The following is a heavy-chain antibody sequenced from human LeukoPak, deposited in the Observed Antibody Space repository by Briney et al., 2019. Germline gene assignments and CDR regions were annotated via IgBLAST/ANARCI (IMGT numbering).Heavy chain of an antibody. J-gene: IGHJ4*02. CDR2: ISGSGGST. CDR3: ASSVAARRTPIPPYFDY. V-gene: IGHV3-23*01. D-gene: IGHD6-6*01. CDR1: GFTFSGYA. Sequence: PGGSLRLSCAASGFTFSGYAMSWVRQAPGKGLEWVSAISGSGGSTYYADSVKGRFTISRDNSKNTLHLQMNSLRAEDTAEYYCASSVAARRTPIPPYFDYWGQGTLVTVSS.